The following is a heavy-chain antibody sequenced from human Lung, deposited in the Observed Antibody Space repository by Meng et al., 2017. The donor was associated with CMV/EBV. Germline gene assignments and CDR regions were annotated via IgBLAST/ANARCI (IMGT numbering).Heavy chain of an antibody. J-gene: IGHJ6*02. Sequence: GSMRLSCALYGGAIGRSNWWTWVRQPPGKGLEWLGDIYQTGSTNYNPSHKSRVTISLDQSKIQFSLKVTSVTAADTDVYYCARADYTNPSPPRLDVWGQGXTVTVSS. CDR2: IYQTGST. CDR1: GGAIGRSNW. D-gene: IGHD4-11*01. CDR3: ARADYTNPSPPRLDV. V-gene: IGHV4-4*02.